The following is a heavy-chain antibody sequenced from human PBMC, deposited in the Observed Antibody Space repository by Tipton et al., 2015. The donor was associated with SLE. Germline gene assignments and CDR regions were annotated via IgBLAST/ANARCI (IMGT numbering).Heavy chain of an antibody. Sequence: TLSLTCTVSGGSISSHYWSWIRQPPGKGLEWIGYIYYSGSTNYNPSLKSRVTISVDTSKNQFSLKLSSVTAADTAVYYCARSIAAARLVGWYFDLWGRGTLVTVSS. CDR2: IYYSGST. D-gene: IGHD6-13*01. V-gene: IGHV4-59*11. J-gene: IGHJ2*01. CDR1: GGSISSHY. CDR3: ARSIAAARLVGWYFDL.